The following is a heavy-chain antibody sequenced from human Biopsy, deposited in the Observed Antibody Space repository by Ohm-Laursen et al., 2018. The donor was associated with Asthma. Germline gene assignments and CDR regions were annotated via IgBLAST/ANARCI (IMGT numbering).Heavy chain of an antibody. V-gene: IGHV2-70*04. J-gene: IGHJ4*02. Sequence: TQTLTLTISFSGFSLSSSGANVNWIRQPPGKALEWLARIDWEEDKFYSTSLRTRLTISKGSSEDQVVLTMTNMGPVDTATYYCTRHNDYWGPGTLVTVSS. CDR2: IDWEEDK. CDR1: GFSLSSSGAN. CDR3: TRHNDY. D-gene: IGHD1-14*01.